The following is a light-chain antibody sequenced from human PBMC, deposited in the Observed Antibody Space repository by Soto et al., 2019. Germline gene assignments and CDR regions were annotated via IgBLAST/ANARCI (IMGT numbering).Light chain of an antibody. CDR2: EVS. J-gene: IGLJ2*01. CDR3: SSFSSITREV. Sequence: QSVLTQPASVSGSPGQSITISCTGTSSDVGGYSYVSWYQQHPGKTPKLMIYEVSNRPSGVSHRFSGSKSGNTASLTISGLQTEDGADYYCSSFSSITREVFGGGTKLTVL. CDR1: SSDVGGYSY. V-gene: IGLV2-14*01.